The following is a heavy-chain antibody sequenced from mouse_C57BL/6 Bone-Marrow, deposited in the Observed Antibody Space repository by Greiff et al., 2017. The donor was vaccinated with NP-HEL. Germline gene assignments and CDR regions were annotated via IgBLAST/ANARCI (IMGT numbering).Heavy chain of an antibody. Sequence: QVQLKQPGAELVKPGASVKMSCKASGYTFTSYWITWVKQRPGQGLEWIGDIYPGSGSTNYNEKFKSKATLTVDTSSSTAYMQLSSLTSEDSAVYYCAREGTYYYGSSPWFAYWGQGTLVTVSA. J-gene: IGHJ3*01. CDR2: IYPGSGST. CDR1: GYTFTSYW. D-gene: IGHD1-1*01. V-gene: IGHV1-55*01. CDR3: AREGTYYYGSSPWFAY.